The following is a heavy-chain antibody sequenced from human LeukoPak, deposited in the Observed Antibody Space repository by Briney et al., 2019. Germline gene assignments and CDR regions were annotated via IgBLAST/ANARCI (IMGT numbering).Heavy chain of an antibody. CDR1: GGSFSGYY. J-gene: IGHJ4*02. Sequence: KPSETLSLTCAVYGGSFSGYYWSWIRQPPGKGLEWIGEINHSGSTNYNPSLKSRVTISVDTSKNQFSLKLSSVTAADTAVYYCERGGNIDFWGQGTLVTVSS. V-gene: IGHV4-34*01. CDR2: INHSGST. CDR3: ERGGNIDF.